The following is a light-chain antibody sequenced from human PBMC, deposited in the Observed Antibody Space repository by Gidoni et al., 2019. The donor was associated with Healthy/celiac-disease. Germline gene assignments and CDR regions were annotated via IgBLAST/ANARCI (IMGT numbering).Light chain of an antibody. CDR3: QQRSKWPRE. Sequence: EIVLTQSPATLSLSPGERATLSCRASQSVSSYLAWYQQKPGQAPRLLIYDASNRATGIPARFSGSGSGTDFTLTISSLEPEDFAVYYCQQRSKWPREFGQGTKVEIK. CDR1: QSVSSY. V-gene: IGKV3-11*01. CDR2: DAS. J-gene: IGKJ1*01.